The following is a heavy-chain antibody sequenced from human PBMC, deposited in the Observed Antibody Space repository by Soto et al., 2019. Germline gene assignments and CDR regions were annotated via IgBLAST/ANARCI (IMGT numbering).Heavy chain of an antibody. V-gene: IGHV4-61*01. Sequence: LSLTCSCSGGTVRSGSYYVCWIRLPEGKGLEWNGYIYYSGRTNNNPSLTSRVPISVDTYKNHFSLKMRSVTDADTDVYYCAVDSNINLPYCYSVSDFWGQ. CDR2: IYYSGRT. J-gene: IGHJ6*01. D-gene: IGHD2-21*02. CDR1: GGTVRSGSYY. CDR3: AVDSNINLPYCYSVSDF.